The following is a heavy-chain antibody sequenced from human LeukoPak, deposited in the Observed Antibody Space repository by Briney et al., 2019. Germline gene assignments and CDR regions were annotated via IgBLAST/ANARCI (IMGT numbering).Heavy chain of an antibody. V-gene: IGHV3-11*01. D-gene: IGHD6-19*01. Sequence: GGSLRLSCAAFGFTFSDYYMSWIRQAPGKGLEWVSYISSSGSTIYYADSVKGRFTISRDNAKNSLYLQMNSLRAEDTAVYYCARDRSSGWYGRFDPWGQGTLVTVSS. CDR3: ARDRSSGWYGRFDP. J-gene: IGHJ5*02. CDR2: ISSSGSTI. CDR1: GFTFSDYY.